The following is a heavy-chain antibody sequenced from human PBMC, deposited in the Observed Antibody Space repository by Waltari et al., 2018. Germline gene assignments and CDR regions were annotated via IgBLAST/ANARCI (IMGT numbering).Heavy chain of an antibody. D-gene: IGHD3-22*01. J-gene: IGHJ4*02. V-gene: IGHV4-59*01. Sequence: QVQLQESGPGLVKPSETLSLTCTVSGGSISIYYWSWIRQPPGKGLEWIGYIFYRGSTNYNPSLKSRVTISVDTSKTQFSLKLSSVTAAYTAVYYCARDKASDSSGYYDYWGQGTLVTVSS. CDR2: IFYRGST. CDR3: ARDKASDSSGYYDY. CDR1: GGSISIYY.